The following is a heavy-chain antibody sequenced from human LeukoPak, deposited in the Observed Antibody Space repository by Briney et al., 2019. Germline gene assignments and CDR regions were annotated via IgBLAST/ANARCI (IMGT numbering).Heavy chain of an antibody. Sequence: GGSLRLSCAASGFTFSDYWMSWVRQAPGKGLEWVAVISYDGSNKYYADSVKGRFTISRDNSKNTLYLQMNSLRAEDTAVYYCAKSKEVYDYVWGSYRQYYYYYGMDVWGRGTTVTVSS. V-gene: IGHV3-30*18. J-gene: IGHJ6*02. CDR1: GFTFSDYW. CDR3: AKSKEVYDYVWGSYRQYYYYYGMDV. CDR2: ISYDGSNK. D-gene: IGHD3-16*02.